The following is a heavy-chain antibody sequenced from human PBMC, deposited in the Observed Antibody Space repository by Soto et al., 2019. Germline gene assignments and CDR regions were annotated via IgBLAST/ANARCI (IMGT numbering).Heavy chain of an antibody. CDR2: ISSSSSTI. CDR1: GFTFSSYS. Sequence: GGSLRLSCAASGFTFSSYSMNWVRQAPGKGLEWVSYISSSSSTIYYADSVKGRFTISRDNAKNSLYLQMNSLRAEDTAVYYCASWSQALSAYYYYYMHVWGKGTTVTVSS. CDR3: ASWSQALSAYYYYYMHV. J-gene: IGHJ6*03. V-gene: IGHV3-48*01.